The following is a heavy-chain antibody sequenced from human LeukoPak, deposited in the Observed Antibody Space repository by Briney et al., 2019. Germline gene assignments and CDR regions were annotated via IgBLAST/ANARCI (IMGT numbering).Heavy chain of an antibody. CDR3: ARDRPGQWLDDY. CDR1: GFTFTGYY. D-gene: IGHD6-19*01. Sequence: PGGSLRLSCAASGFTFTGYYMHWVRQAPGQGLEWMGWINPNSGGTNYAQKFQGRVTMTRDTSISTAYMELSSLRSDDTAVYYCARDRPGQWLDDYWGQGTLVTVSS. V-gene: IGHV1-2*02. J-gene: IGHJ4*02. CDR2: INPNSGGT.